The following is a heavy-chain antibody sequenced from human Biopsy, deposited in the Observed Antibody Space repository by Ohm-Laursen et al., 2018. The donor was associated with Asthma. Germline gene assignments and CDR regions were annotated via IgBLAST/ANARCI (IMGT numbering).Heavy chain of an antibody. J-gene: IGHJ3*02. D-gene: IGHD1-1*01. V-gene: IGHV3-30*04. CDR1: GFSFSSYA. Sequence: SLRLSCAASGFSFSSYAMHWVRQAPGKGLEWVAVISYDGSNKYYADSVKGRFTISRDNSKNTLYLQMNSLRAEDTAVYYCAKESGSNYAFDIWGRGTMVTVSS. CDR3: AKESGSNYAFDI. CDR2: ISYDGSNK.